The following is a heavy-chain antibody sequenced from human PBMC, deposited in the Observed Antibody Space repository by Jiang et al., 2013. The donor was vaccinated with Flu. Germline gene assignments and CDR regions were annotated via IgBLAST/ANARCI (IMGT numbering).Heavy chain of an antibody. CDR1: GGSISSYY. Sequence: LLKPSETLSLTCTVSGGSISSYYWSWIRQPPGKGLEWIGNIYYSGSTNYNPSLKSRVTISVDTSKNQFSLRLSSVTATDTAVYYCARRGDGYNWTGYYFDYWGQGTLVTVSS. CDR2: IYYSGST. V-gene: IGHV4-59*08. J-gene: IGHJ4*02. CDR3: ARRGDGYNWTGYYFDY. D-gene: IGHD5-24*01.